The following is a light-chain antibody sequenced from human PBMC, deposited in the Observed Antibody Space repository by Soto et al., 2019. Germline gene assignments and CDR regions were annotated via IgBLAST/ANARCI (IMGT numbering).Light chain of an antibody. J-gene: IGKJ1*01. CDR1: QTISSW. Sequence: DIQMTQSPSTLSGSVGDRVTITCWASQTISSWLAWYQQKPGKAPKLLIYKASTLKSGVPSRFSGSGYGTEFNLTISSLQTDDFATYYCQHYNSYSEAFGQGTKVDIK. V-gene: IGKV1-5*03. CDR2: KAS. CDR3: QHYNSYSEA.